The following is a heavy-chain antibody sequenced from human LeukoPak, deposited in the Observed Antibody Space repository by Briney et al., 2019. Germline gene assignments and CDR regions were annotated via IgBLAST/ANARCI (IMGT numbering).Heavy chain of an antibody. CDR3: ARIGTQWLLRGCFDY. J-gene: IGHJ4*02. Sequence: GGSLRLSCAASGFTFSSYSMNWVRQAPGKGLEWVSSISSSSSYIYYADSVKGRFTISRDNAKNSLYLQMNSLRAEDTAVYYCARIGTQWLLRGCFDYWGQGSLVTVSS. CDR2: ISSSSSYI. CDR1: GFTFSSYS. V-gene: IGHV3-21*01. D-gene: IGHD6-19*01.